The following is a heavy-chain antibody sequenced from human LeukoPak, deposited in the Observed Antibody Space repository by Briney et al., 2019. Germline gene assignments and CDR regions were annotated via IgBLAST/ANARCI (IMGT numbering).Heavy chain of an antibody. D-gene: IGHD3-22*01. V-gene: IGHV4-39*07. CDR3: ARNGDYYEKSGYYYLFDF. Sequence: PSETLSLTCSVSGDSIKRDSYYWGWIRQPPGRGLEWIGSVDYSGNPWYLSPFKSRVTISLDPSKTQFSLKLSSVTAADTAVYYCARNGDYYEKSGYYYLFDFWGQGTLVTVSS. CDR2: VDYSGNP. CDR1: GDSIKRDSYY. J-gene: IGHJ4*02.